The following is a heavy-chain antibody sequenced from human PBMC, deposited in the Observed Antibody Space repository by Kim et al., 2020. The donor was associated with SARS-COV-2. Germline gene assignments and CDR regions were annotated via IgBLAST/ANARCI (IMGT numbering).Heavy chain of an antibody. Sequence: SQTLSLTCAISGDSVSRNNAAWNWIRQSPSRGLEWLGRTYYRSKWYNDYAVSVKSRININADTSKNQFSLQLNAVTPDDTAVYYCAEGYGLGVWGQGTTVTVYS. CDR3: AEGYGLGV. V-gene: IGHV6-1*01. J-gene: IGHJ6*02. CDR1: GDSVSRNNAA. CDR2: TYYRSKWYN.